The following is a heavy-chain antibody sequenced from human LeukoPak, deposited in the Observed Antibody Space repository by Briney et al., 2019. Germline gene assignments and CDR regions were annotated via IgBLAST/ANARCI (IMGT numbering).Heavy chain of an antibody. D-gene: IGHD3-22*01. Sequence: SETLSLTCAVYGGSFSGYYWSWIRQPPGKGLEWIGEINHSGSTNYNPSLKSRVTISVDTSKNQFSLKLSSVTAADTAVYYCARRAALRYYDSSGYYSTWGQGTLVTVSS. CDR1: GGSFSGYY. V-gene: IGHV4-34*01. CDR3: ARRAALRYYDSSGYYST. J-gene: IGHJ5*02. CDR2: INHSGST.